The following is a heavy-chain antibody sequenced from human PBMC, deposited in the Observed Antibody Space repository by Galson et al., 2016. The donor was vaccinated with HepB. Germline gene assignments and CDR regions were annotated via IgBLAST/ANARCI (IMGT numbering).Heavy chain of an antibody. Sequence: QSGAEVKKPGASVKVSCKASGGTFSTYAISWVRQAPGQGLEWMDWTTPLFGAANYAQKFQGRVTFTAHESKSTAYMELSSLSSEDTAVDYCERADGSGDILTGYSGHYWGQGTLVTVSS. CDR1: GGTFSTYA. V-gene: IGHV1-69*13. CDR3: ERADGSGDILTGYSGHY. J-gene: IGHJ4*02. D-gene: IGHD3-9*01. CDR2: TTPLFGAA.